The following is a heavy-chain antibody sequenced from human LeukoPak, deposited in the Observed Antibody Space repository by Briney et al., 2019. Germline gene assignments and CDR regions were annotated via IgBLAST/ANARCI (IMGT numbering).Heavy chain of an antibody. CDR1: GGSISSYY. Sequence: SETLSLTCTVSGGSISSYYWSWIRQPPGKGLEWIGYMYYSGSTNYNPSLKSRVTISVDTSKNQFSLNLSSVTAADTAVYYCAKYYFASRFDSWGQGTLVTVSS. D-gene: IGHD3-10*01. CDR2: MYYSGST. CDR3: AKYYFASRFDS. V-gene: IGHV4-59*01. J-gene: IGHJ4*02.